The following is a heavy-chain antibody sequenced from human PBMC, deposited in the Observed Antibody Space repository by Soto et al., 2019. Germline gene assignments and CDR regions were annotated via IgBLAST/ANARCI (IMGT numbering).Heavy chain of an antibody. CDR3: ARYNT. J-gene: IGHJ5*02. CDR1: GGSIRTTRFS. Sequence: QLQLQEAGPGLVRPSETLSLTCTVSGGSIRTTRFSWGFIRQPPGKGLEWIGSIYNTGRTSYNPSLKIRVTISVDMSKNQFSLKLTSVTAADTANYHCARYNTWGQGVLVTVSS. D-gene: IGHD1-1*01. CDR2: IYNTGRT. V-gene: IGHV4-39*01.